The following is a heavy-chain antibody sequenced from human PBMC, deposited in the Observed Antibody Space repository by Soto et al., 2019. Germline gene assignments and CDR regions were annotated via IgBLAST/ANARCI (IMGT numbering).Heavy chain of an antibody. V-gene: IGHV1-18*01. CDR1: GYTFTSYG. CDR2: ISAYNGNT. D-gene: IGHD2-8*01. Sequence: QVQLVQSGAEVKKPGASVKVSCKASGYTFTSYGISWVRQAPGQGLEWMGWISAYNGNTNYAQKLQGRVTMTTDTSTSTAYMELRSLRSDDTAVYYCARDEGYCTNGVCPPHFDYWGQGTLVTVSS. CDR3: ARDEGYCTNGVCPPHFDY. J-gene: IGHJ4*02.